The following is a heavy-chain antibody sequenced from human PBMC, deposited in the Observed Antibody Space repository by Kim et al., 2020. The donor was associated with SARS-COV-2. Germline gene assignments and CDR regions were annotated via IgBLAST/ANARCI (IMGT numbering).Heavy chain of an antibody. V-gene: IGHV3-9*01. D-gene: IGHD3-22*01. CDR2: ISWNSGSI. Sequence: GGSLRLSCAASGFTFDDYAMHWVRQAPGKGLEWVSGISWNSGSIGYADSVKGRFTISRDNAKNSLYLQMNSLRAEDTALYYCAKEYYYDSSGYRVGMDVWGQGTTVTVSS. J-gene: IGHJ6*02. CDR3: AKEYYYDSSGYRVGMDV. CDR1: GFTFDDYA.